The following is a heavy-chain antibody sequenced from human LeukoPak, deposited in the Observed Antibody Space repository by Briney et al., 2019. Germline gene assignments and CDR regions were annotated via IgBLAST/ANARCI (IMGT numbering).Heavy chain of an antibody. CDR3: ARDNYYNSSGYRGLLSDAFDI. D-gene: IGHD3-22*01. J-gene: IGHJ3*02. V-gene: IGHV4-59*01. Sequence: SETLSLTCTVSGGSISSYYWSWIRQPPGKGLEWIGYIYYSGSTNYNPSLKSRVTISVDTSKNQFSLKLSSVTAADTAVYYCARDNYYNSSGYRGLLSDAFDIWGQGTMVTVSS. CDR2: IYYSGST. CDR1: GGSISSYY.